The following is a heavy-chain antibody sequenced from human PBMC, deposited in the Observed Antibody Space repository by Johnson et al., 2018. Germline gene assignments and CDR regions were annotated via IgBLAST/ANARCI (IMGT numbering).Heavy chain of an antibody. CDR1: GFTFGDYA. J-gene: IGHJ3*02. V-gene: IGHV3-9*01. CDR3: ARQLGYCSSTSCYHAFDI. D-gene: IGHD2-2*01. Sequence: VQLVQSGGGLVKPGRSLRLSCTASGFTFGDYAMSWFRQAPGKGLEWVSGISWNSGSIGYADSVKGRFTISRDNAKNSLYLQMNSLRAEDTALYYWARQLGYCSSTSCYHAFDIWGQGTMVTVSS. CDR2: ISWNSGSI.